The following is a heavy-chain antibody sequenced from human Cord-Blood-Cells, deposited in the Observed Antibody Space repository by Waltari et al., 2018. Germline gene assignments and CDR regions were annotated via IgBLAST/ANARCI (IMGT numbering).Heavy chain of an antibody. V-gene: IGHV4-39*01. CDR2: IYYSGST. Sequence: QLQLQESGPGLVKPSETLSLTCTVSGGSISSSSYYWGWIRQPPGKGLEWIGSIYYSGSTYYNPSLKRRVTISVDTSKNRFSLKLSSVTAADTAVYYCARRRSSSWYMGYYFDYWGQGTLVTVSS. J-gene: IGHJ4*02. CDR1: GGSISSSSYY. CDR3: ARRRSSSWYMGYYFDY. D-gene: IGHD6-13*01.